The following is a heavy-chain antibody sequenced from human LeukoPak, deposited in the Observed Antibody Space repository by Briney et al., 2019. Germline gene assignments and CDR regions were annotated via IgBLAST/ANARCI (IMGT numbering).Heavy chain of an antibody. V-gene: IGHV4-4*02. Sequence: SETLSLTCAVSGGSISSSNWWSWVRQPPGKGLEWIGEIYHSGSTNYNPSLKSRVTISVDTSKNQFSLRLSSVTAADTAVYYCARLFSTMVRGVTHFDYWGQGTLVTVSS. CDR1: GGSISSSNW. J-gene: IGHJ4*02. D-gene: IGHD3-10*01. CDR2: IYHSGST. CDR3: ARLFSTMVRGVTHFDY.